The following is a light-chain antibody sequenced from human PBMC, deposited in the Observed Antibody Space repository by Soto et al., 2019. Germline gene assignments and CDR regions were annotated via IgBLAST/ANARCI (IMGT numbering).Light chain of an antibody. CDR3: LQYSSHSWT. Sequence: DIQMTQSPSSLSASVGDRVTITCQASQDIATYLNWFQQKPGKAPKLLIYDASNLETGVPSRFSGSGSGTEFTLTISRLQPDDVATYYCLQYSSHSWTFGQGTKVDIK. V-gene: IGKV1-33*01. CDR2: DAS. CDR1: QDIATY. J-gene: IGKJ1*01.